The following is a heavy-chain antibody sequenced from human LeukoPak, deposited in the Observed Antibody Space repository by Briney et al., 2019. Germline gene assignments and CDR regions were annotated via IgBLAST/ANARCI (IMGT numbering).Heavy chain of an antibody. D-gene: IGHD6-13*01. CDR2: ISSSSSTI. Sequence: GGSLRLSCAASGFTFSSYSMNWVRQAPGKGLERVSYISSSSSTIYYADSVKGRFTISRDNAKNSLYLQMNSLRAEDTAVYYCARDPAHSSSWYSDRDYWGQGTLVTVSS. CDR3: ARDPAHSSSWYSDRDY. J-gene: IGHJ4*02. V-gene: IGHV3-48*04. CDR1: GFTFSSYS.